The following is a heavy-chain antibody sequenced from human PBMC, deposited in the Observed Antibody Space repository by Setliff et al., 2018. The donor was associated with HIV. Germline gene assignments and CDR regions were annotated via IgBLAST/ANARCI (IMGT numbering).Heavy chain of an antibody. CDR1: GGSFCGYY. J-gene: IGHJ5*02. Sequence: SETLSLTCAVYGGSFCGYYWNWIRQPPGKGLGWIGYIYHSGSTHYNPSLKSRVTMSVDTSKNQFFVKLNSVTAADTAVYYCARVRLLYSDSSPVWFDPWGQGTLVTVSS. V-gene: IGHV4-34*01. D-gene: IGHD3-22*01. CDR3: ARVRLLYSDSSPVWFDP. CDR2: IYHSGST.